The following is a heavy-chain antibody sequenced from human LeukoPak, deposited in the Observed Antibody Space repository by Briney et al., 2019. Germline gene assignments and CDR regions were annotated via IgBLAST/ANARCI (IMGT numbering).Heavy chain of an antibody. CDR2: IYYSGST. CDR1: GVSFSGYY. V-gene: IGHV4-59*01. Sequence: PSETPSLTCAVYGVSFSGYYWSWIRQPPGKGLEWIGYIYYSGSTNYNPSLKSRVTMSVDTSKNHFSLKLSSLTAADTAVYYCARVGPRQLYGDYVLSLDYWGQGTLVTVSS. D-gene: IGHD4-17*01. CDR3: ARVGPRQLYGDYVLSLDY. J-gene: IGHJ4*02.